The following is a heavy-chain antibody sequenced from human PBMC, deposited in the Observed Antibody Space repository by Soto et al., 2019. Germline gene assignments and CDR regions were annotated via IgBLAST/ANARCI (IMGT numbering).Heavy chain of an antibody. CDR3: AKVPRARVLYGMDV. Sequence: GGSLRLSCAASGFTFSSYAMSWVRQAPGKGLEWVSAISGSGGSTYYADSVKGRFTISRDNSKNTLYLQMNSLRAEDTAVYHCAKVPRARVLYGMDVWGQGTTVTVSS. J-gene: IGHJ6*02. CDR1: GFTFSSYA. CDR2: ISGSGGST. V-gene: IGHV3-23*01.